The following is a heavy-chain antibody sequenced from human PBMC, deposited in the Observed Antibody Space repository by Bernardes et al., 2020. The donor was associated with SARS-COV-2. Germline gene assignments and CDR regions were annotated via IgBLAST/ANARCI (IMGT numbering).Heavy chain of an antibody. J-gene: IGHJ4*02. Sequence: GGSLRLSCAASGFTFSNYNMKWVRQAPGQGLEWVSHISSSSNTIYYADSVKGRFTISRDNAKNSLYLQMNNLRDEDTAVYYCARDSGRGGSCDYWGQGAMVSVSS. CDR1: GFTFSNYN. CDR2: ISSSSNTI. V-gene: IGHV3-48*02. CDR3: ARDSGRGGSCDY. D-gene: IGHD2-15*01.